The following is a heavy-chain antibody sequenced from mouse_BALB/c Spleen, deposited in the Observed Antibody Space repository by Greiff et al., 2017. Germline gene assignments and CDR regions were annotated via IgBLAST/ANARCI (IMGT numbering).Heavy chain of an antibody. V-gene: IGHV2-9*02. J-gene: IGHJ3*01. CDR3: ASYGYDFAY. Sequence: VHLVESGPGLVAPSQSLSITCTVSGFSLTSYGVHWVRQPPGKGLEWLGVIWAGGSTNYNSALMSRLSISKDNSKSQVFLKMNSLQTDDTAMYYCASYGYDFAYWGQGTLVTVSA. CDR2: IWAGGST. CDR1: GFSLTSYG. D-gene: IGHD2-2*01.